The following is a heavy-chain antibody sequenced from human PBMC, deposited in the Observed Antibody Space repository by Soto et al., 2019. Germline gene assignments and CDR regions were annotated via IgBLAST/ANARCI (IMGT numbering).Heavy chain of an antibody. J-gene: IGHJ3*02. Sequence: EVQLVESGGGLVQPGRSLRLSCAASGFTFDDYAMHWVRQVPGKGLEWVSGISWNSGSIGYADSVKGRFTMSRDNAKNSLYLQMNSLRPEDTALYYCAKDLRGGFDIWGQGTVVTVSS. V-gene: IGHV3-9*01. D-gene: IGHD5-12*01. CDR3: AKDLRGGFDI. CDR1: GFTFDDYA. CDR2: ISWNSGSI.